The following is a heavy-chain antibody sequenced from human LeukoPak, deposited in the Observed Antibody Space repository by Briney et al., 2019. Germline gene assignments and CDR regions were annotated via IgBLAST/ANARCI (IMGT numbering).Heavy chain of an antibody. CDR1: GFTFSSSA. V-gene: IGHV3-23*01. J-gene: IGHJ5*02. CDR2: ISGSSGGTT. D-gene: IGHD3-10*01. Sequence: GGSLRLSCAASGFTFSSSAMSWARQAPGKGLEWVSAISGSSGGTTYYAGSVKGRFTISRDNSKNTLYLQMNSLRAEDTAVYYCAKGSGRPNWFDPWGQGTLVTVSS. CDR3: AKGSGRPNWFDP.